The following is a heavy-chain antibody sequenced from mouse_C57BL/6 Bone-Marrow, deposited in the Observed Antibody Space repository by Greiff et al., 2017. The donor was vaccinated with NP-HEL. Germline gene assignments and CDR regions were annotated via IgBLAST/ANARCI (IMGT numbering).Heavy chain of an antibody. J-gene: IGHJ2*01. CDR2: IDPENGDT. CDR1: GFNIKDDY. D-gene: IGHD2-1*01. Sequence: VQLKQSGAELVRPGASVKLSCTASGFNIKDDYMHWVKQRPEQGLEWIGWIDPENGDTEYASKFQGKATITADTSSNTAYLQLSSLTSEDTAVYYCTTPFYYGNLDYWGQGTTLTVSS. V-gene: IGHV14-4*01. CDR3: TTPFYYGNLDY.